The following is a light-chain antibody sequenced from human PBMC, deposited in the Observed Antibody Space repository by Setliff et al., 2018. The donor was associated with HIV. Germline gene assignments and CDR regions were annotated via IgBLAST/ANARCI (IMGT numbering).Light chain of an antibody. Sequence: SYELTQPPSVSVSPGQTARITCSGDALPKQYAYWYQQKPGQAPVVVIYKDSERPSGIPERFSGSSSGTTVTLTISGVQAEDEADYYCQSADRSGTYVFGTGTKVTVL. CDR1: ALPKQY. V-gene: IGLV3-25*03. CDR2: KDS. CDR3: QSADRSGTYV. J-gene: IGLJ1*01.